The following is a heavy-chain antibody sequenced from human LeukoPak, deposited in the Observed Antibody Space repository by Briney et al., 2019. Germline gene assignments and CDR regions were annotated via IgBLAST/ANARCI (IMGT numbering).Heavy chain of an antibody. Sequence: SQTLSLTCTVSGGSISSGSYYWGWIRQPPGKGLEWIGSIYYSGSTYYNPSLKSRVTISVDTSKNQFSLKLSSVTAVDTAVYYCAGSSSSWYQVYWGQGTLVTVSS. CDR1: GGSISSGSYY. J-gene: IGHJ4*02. D-gene: IGHD6-13*01. V-gene: IGHV4-39*01. CDR3: AGSSSSWYQVY. CDR2: IYYSGST.